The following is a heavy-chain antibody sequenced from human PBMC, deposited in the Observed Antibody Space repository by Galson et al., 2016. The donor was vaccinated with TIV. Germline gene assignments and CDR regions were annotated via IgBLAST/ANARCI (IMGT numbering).Heavy chain of an antibody. V-gene: IGHV1-69*13. Sequence: SVKVSCKASGDTFSMIVFNWVRQAPGQGLNWMGGINPLLGTVNNAQKFRGRVTFTADESRSTAYMELSSPKSEDTAIYYCATDRNTALDTYHAYYGMDAWGQGTAVIVSS. J-gene: IGHJ6*02. CDR1: GDTFSMIV. D-gene: IGHD5-18*01. CDR3: ATDRNTALDTYHAYYGMDA. CDR2: INPLLGTV.